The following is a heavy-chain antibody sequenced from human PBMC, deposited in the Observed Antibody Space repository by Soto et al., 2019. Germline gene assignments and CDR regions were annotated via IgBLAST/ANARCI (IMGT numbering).Heavy chain of an antibody. V-gene: IGHV4-39*01. Sequence: PSDNLSLTCIVFDCHVGSKTYSWAGILHTPGKGLVWIGTIYSSENTYYNPSLVSRVTISVDTSMNEFSLRLSSVTAADTAVYYCARRKGYGVSTSCHGDYGMDVWGQGT. D-gene: IGHD2-2*01. CDR3: ARRKGYGVSTSCHGDYGMDV. CDR1: DCHVGSKTYS. CDR2: IYSSENT. J-gene: IGHJ6*02.